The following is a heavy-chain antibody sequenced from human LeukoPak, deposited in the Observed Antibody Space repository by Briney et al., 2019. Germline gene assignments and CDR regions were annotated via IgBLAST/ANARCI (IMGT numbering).Heavy chain of an antibody. CDR1: GFTFSSYG. V-gene: IGHV3-33*06. D-gene: IGHD6-13*01. Sequence: GGSLRLSCAASGFTFSSYGIHWVRQAPGKGLEWVAVIWYDGSNKCYADSVKGRFTISRDNSKNTLYLQMNSLRAEDTAVYYCAKDRGIAAALDYWGQGTLVTVSS. J-gene: IGHJ4*02. CDR2: IWYDGSNK. CDR3: AKDRGIAAALDY.